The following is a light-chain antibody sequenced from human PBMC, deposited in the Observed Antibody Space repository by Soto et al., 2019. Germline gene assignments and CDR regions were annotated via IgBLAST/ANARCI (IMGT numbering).Light chain of an antibody. V-gene: IGLV2-14*01. CDR1: SSDVGGYDY. J-gene: IGLJ1*01. CDR3: ISYASINTYV. CDR2: DVT. Sequence: QSVLTQPASVSGSPGQSITISCTGTSSDVGGYDYVSRYQQHPGKAPKLTIYDVTNRPSGVSNRFSGSKSGNTASLTISGLQAEDEADYYCISYASINTYVFGTGTKVTVL.